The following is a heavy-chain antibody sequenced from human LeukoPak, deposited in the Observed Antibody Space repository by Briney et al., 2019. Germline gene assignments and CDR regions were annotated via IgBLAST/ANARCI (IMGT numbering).Heavy chain of an antibody. Sequence: GGSLRLSCAASGFTFSSYAMSWVRQAPGKGLEWVSDISGSGDSTNYADSVKGRFTISRDNSKNTLYLQMNSLRAEDTAIYYCAKSRGSYWVPEFDYWGQGTLVTVSS. CDR3: AKSRGSYWVPEFDY. V-gene: IGHV3-23*01. J-gene: IGHJ4*02. CDR2: ISGSGDST. CDR1: GFTFSSYA. D-gene: IGHD1-26*01.